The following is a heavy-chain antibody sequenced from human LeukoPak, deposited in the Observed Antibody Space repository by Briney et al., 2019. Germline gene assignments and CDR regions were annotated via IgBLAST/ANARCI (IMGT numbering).Heavy chain of an antibody. J-gene: IGHJ6*02. V-gene: IGHV1-18*01. D-gene: IGHD2-15*01. CDR1: GYTFTSYG. CDR2: ISAYNGNT. CDR3: ARDRTDIVVVVAATQGYYGMDV. Sequence: ASVKVSCKASGYTFTSYGISWVRQAPGQGLEWMGWISAYNGNTNYAQKLQGRVTMTTDTSTSTAYMELRSLRSDDTAVYYCARDRTDIVVVVAATQGYYGMDVWGQGTTVTVFS.